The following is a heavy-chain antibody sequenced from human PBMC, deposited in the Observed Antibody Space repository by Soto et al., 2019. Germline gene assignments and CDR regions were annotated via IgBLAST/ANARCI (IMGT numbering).Heavy chain of an antibody. CDR2: IKQDGSEK. V-gene: IGHV3-7*01. Sequence: QPVGSLRLSCAASGFTFSSYWMSWVRQAPGKGLEWVANIKQDGSEKYYVDSVKGRFTISRDNAKNSLYLQMNSLRAEDTAVYYCARVGSSGWELVAFDIWGQGTMVTVSS. J-gene: IGHJ3*02. CDR1: GFTFSSYW. D-gene: IGHD6-19*01. CDR3: ARVGSSGWELVAFDI.